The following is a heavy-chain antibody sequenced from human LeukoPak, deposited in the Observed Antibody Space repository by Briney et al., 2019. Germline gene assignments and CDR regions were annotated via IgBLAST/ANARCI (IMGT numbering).Heavy chain of an antibody. CDR1: GITFSNSV. V-gene: IGHV3-13*01. D-gene: IGHD6-19*01. Sequence: AGGSLRLSCVASGITFSNSVMHWVRQPTGKSLEWVSGIGVDDATHYLDSVKDRFTISRDNAKNSFYLQMNSLTAGDTAMYYCATEGHSSGRAPAFDIWGQGTTVTVSS. CDR3: ATEGHSSGRAPAFDI. J-gene: IGHJ3*02. CDR2: IGVDDAT.